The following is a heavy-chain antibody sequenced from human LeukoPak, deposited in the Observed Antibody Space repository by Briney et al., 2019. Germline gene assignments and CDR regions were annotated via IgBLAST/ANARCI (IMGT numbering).Heavy chain of an antibody. V-gene: IGHV3-23*01. J-gene: IGHJ4*02. CDR1: GFTFSNNA. Sequence: PGGSLRLSCAASGFTFSNNALSWFRQAPGKGLEWVSDIRSDGTTSYAESVKGRFTISRDNSKNTLYLQMNRLRAEDTALYYASGHGSNSYWGRGTLVTVSS. CDR3: SGHGSNSY. CDR2: IRSDGTT. D-gene: IGHD6-13*01.